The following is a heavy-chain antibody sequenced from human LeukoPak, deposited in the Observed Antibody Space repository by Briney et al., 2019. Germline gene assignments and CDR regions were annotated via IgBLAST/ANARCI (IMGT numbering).Heavy chain of an antibody. V-gene: IGHV4-59*01. CDR1: GGSISSYY. J-gene: IGHJ4*02. Sequence: SETLSLTCTVSGGSISSYYWSWIRQPPGKGLEWIEYIYYSGSTNYNPSLKSRVTISVDTSKNQFTLKLSSVTAADTAVYYCARNSGTVPFDCWGQGTLVTVSS. D-gene: IGHD1-26*01. CDR3: ARNSGTVPFDC. CDR2: IYYSGST.